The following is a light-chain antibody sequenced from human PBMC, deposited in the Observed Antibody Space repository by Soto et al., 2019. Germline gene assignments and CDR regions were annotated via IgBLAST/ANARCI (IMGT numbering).Light chain of an antibody. CDR3: QSYDSRLSVLYV. CDR1: SSNIGAGYD. V-gene: IGLV1-40*01. CDR2: GNS. Sequence: QSALTQPPSVSGAPGQRVTISCTGSSSNIGAGYDVHWYQQLPGTAPKLLIYGNSNRPSGVPDRFSGSKSGTSASLAITGLQAEDEADYYCQSYDSRLSVLYVCGTGTKVTVL. J-gene: IGLJ1*01.